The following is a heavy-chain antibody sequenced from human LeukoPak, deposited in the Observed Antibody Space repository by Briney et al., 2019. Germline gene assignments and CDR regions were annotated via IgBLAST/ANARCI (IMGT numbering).Heavy chain of an antibody. CDR1: GGSFSGYY. Sequence: SETLSLTCAVYGGSFSGYYWSWIRQPPGKGLEWIGYIYYSGSTNYNPSLKSRVTISVDTSKNQFSLKLSSVTAADTAVYYCAHHPYWYFDLWGRGTLVTVSS. V-gene: IGHV4-59*08. D-gene: IGHD1-14*01. CDR2: IYYSGST. J-gene: IGHJ2*01. CDR3: AHHPYWYFDL.